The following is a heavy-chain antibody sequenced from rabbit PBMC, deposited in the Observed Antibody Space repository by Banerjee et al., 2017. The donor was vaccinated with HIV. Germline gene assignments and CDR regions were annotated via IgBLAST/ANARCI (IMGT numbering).Heavy chain of an antibody. CDR3: ARDTGSSFSSYGMDL. J-gene: IGHJ6*01. V-gene: IGHV1S39*01. D-gene: IGHD8-1*01. Sequence: QEQLVESGGGLVQPGGSLKLSCKASGFDFSSYGVSWVRQAPGKGLEWIGYIDPVFGITYYASWAKGRFTISKTSSTTVTLQLNSLTAADTATYFCARDTGSSFSSYGMDLWGPGTLVTVS. CDR1: GFDFSSYG. CDR2: IDPVFGIT.